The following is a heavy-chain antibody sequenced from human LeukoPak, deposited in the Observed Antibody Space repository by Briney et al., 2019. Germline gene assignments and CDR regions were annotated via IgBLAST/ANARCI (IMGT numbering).Heavy chain of an antibody. V-gene: IGHV3-21*01. D-gene: IGHD3-10*01. CDR3: ARYGSGSYYFDY. CDR2: ISSSSSYI. J-gene: IGHJ4*02. Sequence: GGSLRLSCAASGFTFSSYEMNWVRQAPGKGLEWVSSISSSSSYIYYADSVKGRFTISRDNAKNSLYLQMNSLRAEDTAVYYCARYGSGSYYFDYWGRGTLVTVSS. CDR1: GFTFSSYE.